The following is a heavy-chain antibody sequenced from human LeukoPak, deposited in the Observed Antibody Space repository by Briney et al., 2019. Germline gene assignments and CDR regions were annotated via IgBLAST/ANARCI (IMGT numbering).Heavy chain of an antibody. CDR3: ARHWRTRFDY. CDR2: IYYSGST. V-gene: IGHV4-39*01. Sequence: PSETLSPTCTVSGGSISSSSYYWGWIRQPPGKGLEWIGSIYYSGSTYYNPSLKSRVTISVDTSKNQFSLKLSSVTAADTAVYYCARHWRTRFDYWGQGTLVTVSS. J-gene: IGHJ4*02. CDR1: GGSISSSSYY.